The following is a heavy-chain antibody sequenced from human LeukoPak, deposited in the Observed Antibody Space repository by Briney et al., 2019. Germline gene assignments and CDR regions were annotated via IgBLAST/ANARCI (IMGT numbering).Heavy chain of an antibody. CDR3: ARHSGRYDFWSGYF. Sequence: SVKVSCKASGGTVSSYAISWVRQAPGQRLEWMGGIIPIFGTANYAQKFQGRVTITTDESTSTAYMELSSLRSEDTAVYYCARHSGRYDFWSGYFWGQGTLVTVSS. CDR1: GGTVSSYA. CDR2: IIPIFGTA. V-gene: IGHV1-69*05. D-gene: IGHD3-3*01. J-gene: IGHJ4*02.